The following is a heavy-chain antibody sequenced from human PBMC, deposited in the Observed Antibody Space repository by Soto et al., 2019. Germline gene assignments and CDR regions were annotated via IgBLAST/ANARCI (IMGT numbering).Heavy chain of an antibody. Sequence: GASVKVSCKASGGTFSSYAISWVRQAPGQGLEWMGGIIPIFGTANYAQKFQGRVTITADESTSTAYMELSSLRSEDTAVYYCEREADYCSSTSCFPFDYWGQGTLVTVS. D-gene: IGHD2-2*01. CDR3: EREADYCSSTSCFPFDY. V-gene: IGHV1-69*13. CDR2: IIPIFGTA. CDR1: GGTFSSYA. J-gene: IGHJ4*02.